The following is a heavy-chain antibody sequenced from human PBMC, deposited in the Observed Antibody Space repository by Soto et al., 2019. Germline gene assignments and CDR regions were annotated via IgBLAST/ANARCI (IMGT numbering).Heavy chain of an antibody. CDR3: ARLKIVATIYDY. V-gene: IGHV4-39*01. D-gene: IGHD5-12*01. Sequence: PSETLSLTCTVSGGSISSSSYYWGWIRQPPGKGLEWIGSIYYSGSTYYNPSLKSRATISVDTSKNQFSLKLSSVTAADTAVYYCARLKIVATIYDYWGQGTLDTVSS. J-gene: IGHJ4*02. CDR2: IYYSGST. CDR1: GGSISSSSYY.